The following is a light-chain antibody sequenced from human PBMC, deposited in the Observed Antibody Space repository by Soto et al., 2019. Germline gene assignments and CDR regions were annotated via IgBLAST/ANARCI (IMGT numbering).Light chain of an antibody. V-gene: IGLV5-45*03. Sequence: QSVLTQPFSLSASPGASASLTCTLRSGINVGTYRIYWYQQKPGSPPQYLLRYKSDSDKQQGSGVPSRFSVSKDASANAGILLISGLQSEDEADYYCMIWHSSAVVFGGGTKLTVL. CDR3: MIWHSSAVV. CDR1: SGINVGTYR. CDR2: YKSDSDK. J-gene: IGLJ2*01.